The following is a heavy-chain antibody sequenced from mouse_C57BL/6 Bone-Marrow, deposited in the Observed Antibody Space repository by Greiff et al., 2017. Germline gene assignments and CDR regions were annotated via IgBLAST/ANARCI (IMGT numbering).Heavy chain of an antibody. D-gene: IGHD1-1*02. Sequence: VQLQQSGAELVRPGASVKLSCTASGFNIKDYYMHWVKQRPEQGLEWIGRIDPEDGDTEYAPQFPVMATMTADTSSNTAYLQLSSLTSEDTAVYYCTTLYGLLTWFAYWGQGTLVTVSA. J-gene: IGHJ3*01. V-gene: IGHV14-1*01. CDR1: GFNIKDYY. CDR3: TTLYGLLTWFAY. CDR2: IDPEDGDT.